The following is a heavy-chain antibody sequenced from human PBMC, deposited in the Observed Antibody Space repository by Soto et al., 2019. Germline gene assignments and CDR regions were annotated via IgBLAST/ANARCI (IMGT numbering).Heavy chain of an antibody. Sequence: GSLRLSCAASGFTFSSYWMHWVRQAPGKGLVWVSRINSDGSSTSYADSVKGRFTISRDNAKNTLYLQMNSLRAEDTAVYYCASRVNSGYDYGYYYYYGMDVWGQGTTVTVSS. CDR2: INSDGSST. D-gene: IGHD5-12*01. J-gene: IGHJ6*02. V-gene: IGHV3-74*01. CDR1: GFTFSSYW. CDR3: ASRVNSGYDYGYYYYYGMDV.